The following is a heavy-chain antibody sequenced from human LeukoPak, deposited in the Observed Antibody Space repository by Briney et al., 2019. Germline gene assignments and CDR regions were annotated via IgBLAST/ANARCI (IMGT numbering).Heavy chain of an antibody. CDR2: ISYDGSNK. J-gene: IGHJ4*02. D-gene: IGHD3-10*01. V-gene: IGHV3-30*04. CDR1: GFTFSSCA. CDR3: ARGRDYYGSGRRFDY. Sequence: GGSLRLSCAASGFTFSSCAMHWVRQAPGKGLEWVAVISYDGSNKYYADSVKGRFTISRDNSKNTLYLQMNSLRAEDTAVYYCARGRDYYGSGRRFDYWGQGTLVTVSS.